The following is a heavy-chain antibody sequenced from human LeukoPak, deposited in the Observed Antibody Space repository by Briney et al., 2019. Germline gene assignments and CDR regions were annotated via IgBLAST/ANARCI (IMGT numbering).Heavy chain of an antibody. CDR2: INHSGST. V-gene: IGHV4-34*01. CDR1: GGSFSGYY. Sequence: SETLSLTCAVYGGSFSGYYWSWIRQPPGKGLEWIGEINHSGSTNYNPSLKSRVAISVDTSKNQFSLKLSSVTAADTAVYYCARPVSSGDYDSSGYYFDYWGQGTLVTVSS. CDR3: ARPVSSGDYDSSGYYFDY. D-gene: IGHD3-22*01. J-gene: IGHJ4*02.